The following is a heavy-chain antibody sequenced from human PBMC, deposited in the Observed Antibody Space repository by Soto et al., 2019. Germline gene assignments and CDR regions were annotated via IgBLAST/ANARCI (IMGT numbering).Heavy chain of an antibody. CDR3: ARRGSSGYYWYFDL. J-gene: IGHJ2*01. CDR1: GGSISSYY. Sequence: SETLSLTCTVSGGSISSYYWSWIRQPPGKGLEWIGYIYYSGSTNYNPSLKSRVTISVDTSKNQFSLKLSSVTAADTALYYCARRGSSGYYWYFDLWGRGTLVTVSS. D-gene: IGHD3-22*01. CDR2: IYYSGST. V-gene: IGHV4-59*01.